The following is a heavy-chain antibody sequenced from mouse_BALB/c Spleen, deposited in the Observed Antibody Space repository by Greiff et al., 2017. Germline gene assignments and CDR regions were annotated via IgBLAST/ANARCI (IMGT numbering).Heavy chain of an antibody. D-gene: IGHD1-1*01. J-gene: IGHJ4*01. V-gene: IGHV2-9*02. Sequence: VQLQQSGPGLVAPSQSLSITCTVSGFSLTSYGVHWVRQPPGKGLEWLGVIWAGGSTNYNSALMSRLSISKDNSKSQVFLKMNSLQTDDTAMYYCASYYYYGSSDYAMDYWGQGTSVTVSS. CDR2: IWAGGST. CDR3: ASYYYYGSSDYAMDY. CDR1: GFSLTSYG.